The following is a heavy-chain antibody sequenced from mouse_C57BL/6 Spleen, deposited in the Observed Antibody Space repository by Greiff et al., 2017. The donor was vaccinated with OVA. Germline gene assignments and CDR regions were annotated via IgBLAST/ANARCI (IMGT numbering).Heavy chain of an antibody. CDR1: GYTFTSYW. J-gene: IGHJ1*03. V-gene: IGHV1-64*01. Sequence: QVQLQQSGAELVKPGASVKLSCKASGYTFTSYWMNWVKQRPGQGLEWIGMIHPTSGSTNYNEKFKSKSTLTVDKSSSTAYMQLSSLTSEDSAVYCCARGDWYFDVWGTGTTVTVSS. CDR2: IHPTSGST. CDR3: ARGDWYFDV.